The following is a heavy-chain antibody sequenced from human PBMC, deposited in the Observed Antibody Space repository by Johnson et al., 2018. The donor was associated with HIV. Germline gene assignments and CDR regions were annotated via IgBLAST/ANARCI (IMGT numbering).Heavy chain of an antibody. CDR3: ARGTFYYDSSTGSDAFDI. J-gene: IGHJ3*02. CDR2: IRSKANSYAT. Sequence: EVQLVESGGGLVQPGGSLRLSCAASGFTFSSYDMHWVRQASGKGLEWVGRIRSKANSYATAYAASVKGRFTISRDDSKNTAYLQMNSLRAEDTAVYYCARGTFYYDSSTGSDAFDIWGQGTMVTVSS. V-gene: IGHV3-73*01. CDR1: GFTFSSYD. D-gene: IGHD3-22*01.